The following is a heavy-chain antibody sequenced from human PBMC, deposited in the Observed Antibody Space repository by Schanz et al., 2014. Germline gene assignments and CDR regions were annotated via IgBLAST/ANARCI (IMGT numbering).Heavy chain of an antibody. D-gene: IGHD2-2*02. CDR2: ISAYNGNT. V-gene: IGHV1-18*01. CDR3: AGTYCSSTSCYTGYYYMDV. J-gene: IGHJ6*03. Sequence: QVQLVQSGAEVKKPGASVKVSCKASGYTFTSYGISWVRQAPGQGLEWMGRISAYNGNTNYAQKLQGRVTLTTDTSTSTAYMELTSLRSEDTAVYYCAGTYCSSTSCYTGYYYMDVWGKGTTVTVSS. CDR1: GYTFTSYG.